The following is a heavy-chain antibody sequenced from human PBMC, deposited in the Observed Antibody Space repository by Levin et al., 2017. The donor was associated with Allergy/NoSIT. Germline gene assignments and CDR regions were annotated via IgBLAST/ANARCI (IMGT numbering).Heavy chain of an antibody. V-gene: IGHV4-59*01. CDR1: GGSISSYY. J-gene: IGHJ5*02. CDR2: IYYSGST. D-gene: IGHD2-8*01. Sequence: ESLKISCTVSGGSISSYYWSWIRQPPGKGLEWIGYIYYSGSTNYNPSLKSRVTISVDTSKNQFSLKLSSVTAADTAVYYCARERREYCTNGVCYSYWFDPWGQGTLVTVSS. CDR3: ARERREYCTNGVCYSYWFDP.